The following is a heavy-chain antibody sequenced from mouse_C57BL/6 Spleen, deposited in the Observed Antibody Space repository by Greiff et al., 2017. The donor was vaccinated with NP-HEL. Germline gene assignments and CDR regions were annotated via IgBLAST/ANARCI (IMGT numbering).Heavy chain of an antibody. V-gene: IGHV2-2*01. CDR1: GFSLTSYG. CDR3: ARTYYSNYDY. CDR2: IWSGGST. Sequence: QVQLKQSGPGLVQPSQSLSITCTVSGFSLTSYGVHWVRQSPGKGLEWLGVIWSGGSTDYNAAFISRLSISKDNSKSQVFFKMNSLQADDTATYYCARTYYSNYDYWGQGTTLTVSS. J-gene: IGHJ2*01. D-gene: IGHD2-5*01.